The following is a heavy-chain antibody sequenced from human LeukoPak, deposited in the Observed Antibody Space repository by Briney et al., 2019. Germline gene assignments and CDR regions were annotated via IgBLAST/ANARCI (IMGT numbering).Heavy chain of an antibody. CDR1: GFTFRRDW. J-gene: IGHJ4*02. Sequence: PGGSLRLSCAASGFTFRRDWMHWVRQAPGKGLEWLSRVDSDGSSTAYADSVKGRFTISRDNAKNTVYLQMNSLRAEDTAVYYCARGGPSGSYFDYWGQGTLVTVSS. D-gene: IGHD1-26*01. CDR2: VDSDGSST. V-gene: IGHV3-74*01. CDR3: ARGGPSGSYFDY.